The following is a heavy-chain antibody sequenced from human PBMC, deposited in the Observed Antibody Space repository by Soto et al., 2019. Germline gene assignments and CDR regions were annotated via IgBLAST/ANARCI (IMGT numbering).Heavy chain of an antibody. D-gene: IGHD3-22*01. V-gene: IGHV1-69*06. CDR3: ARDDSSGYYYDRDAFDI. CDR1: GGTFSSYA. J-gene: IGHJ3*02. CDR2: IIPIFGTA. Sequence: QVQLVQSGAEVKKPGSSVKVSCKASGGTFSSYAISWVRQAPGQGLEWMGGIIPIFGTANYAQKIQGRVTITADKSTSTAYMELSSLRSEDTAVYYCARDDSSGYYYDRDAFDIWGQGTMVTVSS.